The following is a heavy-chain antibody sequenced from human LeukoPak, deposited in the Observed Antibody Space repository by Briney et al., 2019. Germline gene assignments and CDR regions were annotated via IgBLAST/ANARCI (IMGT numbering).Heavy chain of an antibody. Sequence: GGSLRLSCAASGFTFSSYSMNWVRQAPGKGLEWVSSISSSSSYIYYADSVKGRFTISRDNAKNSLYLQMNSLRAGDTAVYYCARDGYYDILTGYYATYYYYGMDVWGQGTTVTVSS. CDR3: ARDGYYDILTGYYATYYYYGMDV. V-gene: IGHV3-21*01. CDR1: GFTFSSYS. D-gene: IGHD3-9*01. CDR2: ISSSSSYI. J-gene: IGHJ6*02.